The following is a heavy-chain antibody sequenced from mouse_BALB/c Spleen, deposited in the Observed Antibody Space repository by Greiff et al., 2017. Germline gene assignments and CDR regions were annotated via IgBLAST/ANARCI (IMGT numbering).Heavy chain of an antibody. D-gene: IGHD2-2*01. CDR3: AKGGDGYVAWFAD. CDR1: GYTFTSYV. J-gene: IGHJ3*01. V-gene: IGHV1-14*01. Sequence: VQLQQSGPELVKPGASVKMSCTASGYTFTSYVMHWVKQKPGQGLEWIGYINPYNDGTKYNEKFKGKATLTSDTSSSTAYMELSSLTSEDSAVYYCAKGGDGYVAWFADWGQGTLVTVSA. CDR2: INPYNDGT.